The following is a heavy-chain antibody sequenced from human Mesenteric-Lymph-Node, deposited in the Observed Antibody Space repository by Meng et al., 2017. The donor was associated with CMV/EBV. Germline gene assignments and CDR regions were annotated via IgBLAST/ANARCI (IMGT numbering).Heavy chain of an antibody. CDR2: IGTAGDT. J-gene: IGHJ4*02. CDR1: GFTFSSYD. CDR3: TRDAHYYCGGDCYYFDV. V-gene: IGHV3-13*01. Sequence: GESLKISCAASGFTFSSYDMHWVRQATGKGLEWVSAIGTAGDTYYPGSVKGRFTISRENAKNSLYLQMNSLRAEDTAVYYCTRDAHYYCGGDCYYFDVWGQGSLVTVSS. D-gene: IGHD2-21*01.